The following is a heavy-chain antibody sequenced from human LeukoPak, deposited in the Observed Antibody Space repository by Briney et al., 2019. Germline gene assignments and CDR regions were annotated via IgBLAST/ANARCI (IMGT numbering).Heavy chain of an antibody. Sequence: GGSLRLSCAATGFAFSSYWMHWVRQAPGKGPVWLARINSDGYSISYADSVKGRFTISRDNTKKTLYLQMNTLRAEDTAMYYCARAIAEAGTDSWGQGALVTVSS. CDR1: GFAFSSYW. CDR2: INSDGYSI. CDR3: ARAIAEAGTDS. V-gene: IGHV3-74*01. J-gene: IGHJ4*02. D-gene: IGHD6-19*01.